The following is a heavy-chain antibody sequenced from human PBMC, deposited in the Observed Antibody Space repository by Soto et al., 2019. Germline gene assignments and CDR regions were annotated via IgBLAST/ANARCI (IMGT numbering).Heavy chain of an antibody. CDR1: GYTFIGYY. Sequence: QVQLVQSGAEVKKPGASVKVSCKASGYTFIGYYIHWVRQAPGQGLEWMGWINPNIGATNYAQKCQGWVTMTRDTSINTAYMELSRLKSDDTAVYFCARELMKGGDDDAFDIWGQGTMVTVSS. CDR3: ARELMKGGDDDAFDI. V-gene: IGHV1-2*04. CDR2: INPNIGAT. D-gene: IGHD3-16*01. J-gene: IGHJ3*02.